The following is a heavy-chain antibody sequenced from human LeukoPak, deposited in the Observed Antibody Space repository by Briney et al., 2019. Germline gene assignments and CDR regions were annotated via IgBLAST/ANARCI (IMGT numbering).Heavy chain of an antibody. J-gene: IGHJ4*02. CDR2: FDPEDDET. Sequence: ASVKVSCKVSGCTLTELSMHWVRQAPGKGLEWMGGFDPEDDETIYAQKFQGRVTMTEDTSTDTAYMELSSLRSEDTAVYYCATGDALTWYGDFFDYWGQGTLVTVSP. CDR3: ATGDALTWYGDFFDY. CDR1: GCTLTELS. D-gene: IGHD4-17*01. V-gene: IGHV1-24*01.